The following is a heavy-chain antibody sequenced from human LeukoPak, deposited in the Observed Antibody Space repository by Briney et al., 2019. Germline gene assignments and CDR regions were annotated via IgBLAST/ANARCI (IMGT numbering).Heavy chain of an antibody. J-gene: IGHJ4*02. CDR2: IYTSGST. CDR1: GGSICSYY. Sequence: SETPSLTCTVSGGSICSYYWSWIRQPAGKGLEWIGRIYTSGSTNYNPSLKSRVTMSVDTSKNQFSLKLSSVTAADTAVYYCARDSSGWSRNYGFDYWGQGTLVTVSS. D-gene: IGHD6-19*01. CDR3: ARDSSGWSRNYGFDY. V-gene: IGHV4-4*07.